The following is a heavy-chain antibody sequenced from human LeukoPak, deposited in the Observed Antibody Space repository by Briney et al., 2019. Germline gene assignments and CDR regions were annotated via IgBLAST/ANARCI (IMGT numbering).Heavy chain of an antibody. D-gene: IGHD2-21*01. CDR2: TKSKTDGGTT. Sequence: GGSLRLSCAASGFTFSNAWMSWVRQAPGKGLEWVGRTKSKTDGGTTDYAAPVKGRFTISRDDSKNTLYLQMNSLKTEDTAVYYCTNVVMKDYWGQGTLVTVSS. CDR1: GFTFSNAW. V-gene: IGHV3-15*01. CDR3: TNVVMKDY. J-gene: IGHJ4*02.